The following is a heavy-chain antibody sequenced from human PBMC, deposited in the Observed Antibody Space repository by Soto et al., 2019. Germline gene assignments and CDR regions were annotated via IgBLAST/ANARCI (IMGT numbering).Heavy chain of an antibody. J-gene: IGHJ2*01. CDR3: VKKSIGTVTNPVYWSFDL. D-gene: IGHD4-17*01. CDR2: TSGGGDVA. Sequence: EVQLLESGGVLIQPGGSLRLSCTASGFTFINYAMNWVRQAPGKGLEWVSGTSGGGDVAFYADSVKGRFAISRDNSRNTLSLQMNSLRAEDTALYYCVKKSIGTVTNPVYWSFDLWGRGTLVTVSS. V-gene: IGHV3-23*01. CDR1: GFTFINYA.